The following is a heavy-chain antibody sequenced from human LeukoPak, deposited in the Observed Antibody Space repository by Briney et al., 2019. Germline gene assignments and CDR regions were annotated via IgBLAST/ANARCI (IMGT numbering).Heavy chain of an antibody. D-gene: IGHD2-15*01. CDR2: IYSGGST. CDR1: GVTFNNYA. Sequence: GGSLRLSCAASGVTFNNYAMSWVRQSPGKGLEWVSIIYSGGSTDYADSVKGRFTISKDNSKNTVFLQMNSLRAEDTAMYYCASLYCSRGSCAFDVWGQGTLVTVSP. J-gene: IGHJ5*02. V-gene: IGHV3-66*01. CDR3: ASLYCSRGSCAFDV.